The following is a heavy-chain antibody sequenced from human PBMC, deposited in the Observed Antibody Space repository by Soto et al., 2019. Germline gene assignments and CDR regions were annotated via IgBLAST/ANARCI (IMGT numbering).Heavy chain of an antibody. D-gene: IGHD1-26*01. CDR3: TTGSVGATGY. V-gene: IGHV3-15*01. CDR1: GFTFSNAW. CDR2: IKSKTDGGTT. J-gene: IGHJ4*02. Sequence: GGSLRLSCAASGFTFSNAWMSWVRQAPGKGLEWVGRIKSKTDGGTTNYAAPMKGRFTISRDDSKNTLELQMNSLKTEDTAVYCCTTGSVGATGYWGQGTLVTVSS.